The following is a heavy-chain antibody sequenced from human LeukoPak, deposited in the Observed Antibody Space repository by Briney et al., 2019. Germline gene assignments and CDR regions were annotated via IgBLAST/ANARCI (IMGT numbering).Heavy chain of an antibody. CDR2: FDPEDGET. D-gene: IGHD3-22*01. CDR3: ATLPTKYYYDSSGYYYN. CDR1: GYTLTELS. J-gene: IGHJ4*02. Sequence: ASVKVSCKVSGYTLTELSMHWVRQAPGKGLEWMGGFDPEDGETIYAQKFQGRVTMTEDTSTDTAYMELSSLRSEDTAVYYCATLPTKYYYDSSGYYYNWGQGTLVTVSS. V-gene: IGHV1-24*01.